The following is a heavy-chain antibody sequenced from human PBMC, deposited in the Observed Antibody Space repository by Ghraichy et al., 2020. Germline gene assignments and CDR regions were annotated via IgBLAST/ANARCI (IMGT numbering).Heavy chain of an antibody. CDR3: ARDRSRYDILTGYEARYYFDY. CDR1: GFTFSDYY. CDR2: ISSSSSYT. V-gene: IGHV3-11*06. Sequence: GGSLRLSCAASGFTFSDYYMSWIRQAPGKGLEWVSYISSSSSYTNYADSVKGRFTISRDNAKNSLYLQMNSLRAEDTAVYYCARDRSRYDILTGYEARYYFDYWGQGTLVTVSS. D-gene: IGHD3-9*01. J-gene: IGHJ4*02.